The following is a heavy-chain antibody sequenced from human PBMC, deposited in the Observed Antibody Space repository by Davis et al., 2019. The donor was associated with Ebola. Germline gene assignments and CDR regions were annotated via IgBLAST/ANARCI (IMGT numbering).Heavy chain of an antibody. J-gene: IGHJ6*02. CDR3: ASTGIAARGPYYYGMDV. V-gene: IGHV1-69*06. D-gene: IGHD6-6*01. CDR2: IIPIFGTA. Sequence: SVKVSCKASGGTFSRHAISWVRQAPGHGLEWMGGIIPIFGTANYAQTFQVRVTITADKSTSTAYMELSSLRSEDTAVYYCASTGIAARGPYYYGMDVWGQGTTVTVSS. CDR1: GGTFSRHA.